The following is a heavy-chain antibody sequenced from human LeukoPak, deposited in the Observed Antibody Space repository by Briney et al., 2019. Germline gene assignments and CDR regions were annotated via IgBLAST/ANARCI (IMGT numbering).Heavy chain of an antibody. CDR2: IYHSGST. Sequence: PSETLSLTCAVSGYSISSGYYWGWIRQPPGKGLEWIGSIYHSGSTYYNPSLKSRVTISVDTSKNQFSLKLSFVTAADTAVYYCARLSLWFGESLFSGYYFDYWGQGTLVTVSS. J-gene: IGHJ4*02. D-gene: IGHD3-10*01. CDR3: ARLSLWFGESLFSGYYFDY. V-gene: IGHV4-38-2*01. CDR1: GYSISSGYY.